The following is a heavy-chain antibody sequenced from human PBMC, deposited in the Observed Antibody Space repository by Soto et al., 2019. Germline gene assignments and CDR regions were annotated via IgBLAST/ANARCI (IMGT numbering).Heavy chain of an antibody. J-gene: IGHJ4*02. Sequence: SETLSLTCTVSGGSISSGGYYWSWIRQHPGKGLEWIGYIYYSGSTYYNPSLKSRVTISVDTSKNQFSLKLSSVTAADTAVYYWASGESSSRYTNFDYWGQGTLVTVSS. CDR3: ASGESSSRYTNFDY. CDR2: IYYSGST. CDR1: GGSISSGGYY. D-gene: IGHD6-6*01. V-gene: IGHV4-31*03.